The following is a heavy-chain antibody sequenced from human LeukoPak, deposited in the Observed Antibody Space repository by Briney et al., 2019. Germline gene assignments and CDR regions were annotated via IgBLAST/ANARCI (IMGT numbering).Heavy chain of an antibody. J-gene: IGHJ4*02. CDR3: ARATRWLQFAY. Sequence: SETLSLTCTVSGGSLSSYYWSWIRQPPGKGLEWIGYIYYSGSTNYNPSLKSRVTISVDTSKNQFSLKLSSVTAADTAVYYCARATRWLQFAYWGQGTLVTVSS. CDR2: IYYSGST. CDR1: GGSLSSYY. D-gene: IGHD5-24*01. V-gene: IGHV4-59*01.